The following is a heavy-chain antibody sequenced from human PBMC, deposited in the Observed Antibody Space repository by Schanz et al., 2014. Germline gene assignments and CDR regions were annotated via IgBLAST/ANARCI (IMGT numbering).Heavy chain of an antibody. J-gene: IGHJ3*02. CDR3: ARKMKVGVYGGKGHDSLDI. V-gene: IGHV3-48*01. CDR2: VSRSTPDI. Sequence: EVQLLESGGGLVQPGGSLRLSCAASGFTFSSYSMNWVRQAPGKGLEWVSYVSRSTPDIYYADSVKGRFTMSRDNAKNSVFLQMNSLRAEDTAVYYCARKMKVGVYGGKGHDSLDIWGQGTMVTVSS. D-gene: IGHD3-22*01. CDR1: GFTFSSYS.